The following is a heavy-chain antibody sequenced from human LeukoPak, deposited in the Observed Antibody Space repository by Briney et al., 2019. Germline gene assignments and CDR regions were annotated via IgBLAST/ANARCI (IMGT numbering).Heavy chain of an antibody. J-gene: IGHJ4*02. CDR2: MNPNSGNT. Sequence: ASVKVSCKASGYTFTSYDINWVRQATGQGLEWMGWMNPNSGNTGYAQKFQGRVTITRNTSISTAYMELSSLRSEDTAVYYWARRKIGAAAFDYWGQGTLVTVSS. D-gene: IGHD6-13*01. V-gene: IGHV1-8*03. CDR1: GYTFTSYD. CDR3: ARRKIGAAAFDY.